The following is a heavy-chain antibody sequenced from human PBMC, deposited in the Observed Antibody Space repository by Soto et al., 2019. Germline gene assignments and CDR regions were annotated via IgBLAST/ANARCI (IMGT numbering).Heavy chain of an antibody. J-gene: IGHJ5*02. CDR1: GGSISSYY. CDR2: IYYSGST. V-gene: IGHV4-59*01. Sequence: SETLSLTCTVSGGSISSYYWNWIRQPPGKGLEWIANIYYSGSTYYNPSLKSRVTISIDRSNNQISLKLSSVTAADTAVYFCARDWGFCSGGTCSNWFDPWGQGTLVTVSS. D-gene: IGHD2-15*01. CDR3: ARDWGFCSGGTCSNWFDP.